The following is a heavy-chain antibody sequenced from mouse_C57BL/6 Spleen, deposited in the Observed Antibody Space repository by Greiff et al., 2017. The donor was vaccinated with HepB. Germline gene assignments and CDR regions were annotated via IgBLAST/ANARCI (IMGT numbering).Heavy chain of an antibody. CDR1: GYTFTSYW. Sequence: QVQLQQPGAELVRPGSSVKLSCKASGYTFTSYWMHWMKQSPRQGLEWIGNIDPSDSETHYNQKFKDKATLTVDKSSSTAYMQLSSLTSEDSAVYYCARGGDYGSGYFDVWGTGTTVTVSS. D-gene: IGHD1-1*01. J-gene: IGHJ1*03. V-gene: IGHV1-52*01. CDR3: ARGGDYGSGYFDV. CDR2: IDPSDSET.